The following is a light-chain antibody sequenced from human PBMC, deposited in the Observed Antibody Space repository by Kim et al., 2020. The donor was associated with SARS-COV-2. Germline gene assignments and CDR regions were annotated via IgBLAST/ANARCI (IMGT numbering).Light chain of an antibody. J-gene: IGLJ3*02. CDR1: RTEVGGYDC. CDR3: SSYTSSGTYVV. V-gene: IGLV2-14*03. Sequence: SGTISRHGARTEVGGYDCVSSYHHNPGKARKVMMYDVSKRPSGVYNRFSGSKSGNTASLTISGVQAEDEADYYCSSYTSSGTYVVFGGGTQLTVL. CDR2: DVS.